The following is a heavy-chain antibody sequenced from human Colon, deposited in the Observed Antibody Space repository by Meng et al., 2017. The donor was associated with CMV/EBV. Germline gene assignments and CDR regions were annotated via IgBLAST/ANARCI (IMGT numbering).Heavy chain of an antibody. CDR3: VRGNWVSDF. D-gene: IGHD7-27*01. V-gene: IGHV4-34*01. J-gene: IGHJ4*02. Sequence: QVQLTQWGAEVLKPSHTLSHPHTASAASFTGYHWTWIRQPPGKGPEWIGEINYRGSIHYNPSLESRVTISLDMSTNQLSLKLNSVTAADTAVYYCVRGNWVSDFWGQGTLVTVSS. CDR2: INYRGSI. CDR1: AASFTGYH.